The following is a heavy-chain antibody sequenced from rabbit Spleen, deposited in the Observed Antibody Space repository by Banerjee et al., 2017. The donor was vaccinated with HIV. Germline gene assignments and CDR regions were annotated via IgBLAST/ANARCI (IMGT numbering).Heavy chain of an antibody. J-gene: IGHJ4*01. CDR1: GFSFSSNW. V-gene: IGHV1S45*01. Sequence: LEESGGGLVKPGGTLTLTCTVSGFSFSSNWICWVRQAPGKGLEWISCIAGSSSGFTYSATWAKGRFTISKTSSTTVTLQMTSLTAADTATYFCARNFDLWGQGTLVTVS. CDR2: IAGSSSGFT. CDR3: ARNFDL.